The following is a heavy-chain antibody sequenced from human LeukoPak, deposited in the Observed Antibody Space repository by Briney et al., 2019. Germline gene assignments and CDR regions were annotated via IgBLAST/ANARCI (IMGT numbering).Heavy chain of an antibody. CDR3: ARVTPVYDILTGYYSVEYYFDY. CDR1: GYTFTSYY. J-gene: IGHJ4*02. D-gene: IGHD3-9*01. Sequence: ASVKVSCKASGYTFTSYYMHWVRQAPGQGLEWMGIINPSGGSTSYAQKFQGRVTMTRDMSTSTVYMELSSQRSDDTAVYYCARVTPVYDILTGYYSVEYYFDYWGQGTLVTVSS. V-gene: IGHV1-46*01. CDR2: INPSGGST.